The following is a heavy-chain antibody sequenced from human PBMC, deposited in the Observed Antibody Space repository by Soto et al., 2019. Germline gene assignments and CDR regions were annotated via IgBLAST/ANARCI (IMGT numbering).Heavy chain of an antibody. V-gene: IGHV3-7*01. J-gene: IGHJ6*02. D-gene: IGHD3-9*01. CDR1: GFTFSSYW. CDR2: IKQDGSEK. Sequence: GGSLRLSCAASGFTFSSYWMSWVRQAPGKGLEWVANIKQDGSEKYYVDSVKGRFTISRDNAKNSLYLQMNSLRAEDTAVYYCARDRYDRKNYYYGMDVWGQGTTVTVSS. CDR3: ARDRYDRKNYYYGMDV.